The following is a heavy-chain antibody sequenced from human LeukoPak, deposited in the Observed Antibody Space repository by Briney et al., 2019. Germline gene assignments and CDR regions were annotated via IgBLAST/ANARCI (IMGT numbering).Heavy chain of an antibody. CDR1: GGSISSYY. V-gene: IGHV4-59*08. CDR3: ARHSSRYCSGGSCRKDAFDI. CDR2: IYYSGST. J-gene: IGHJ3*02. Sequence: PSETLSLTCTVSGGSISSYYWSWIRQPPGKGLEWIGYIYYSGSTNYNPSLKSRVTISVDTSKNQFSLKLSSVTAADTAVYYCARHSSRYCSGGSCRKDAFDIWGQGTMVTVSS. D-gene: IGHD2-15*01.